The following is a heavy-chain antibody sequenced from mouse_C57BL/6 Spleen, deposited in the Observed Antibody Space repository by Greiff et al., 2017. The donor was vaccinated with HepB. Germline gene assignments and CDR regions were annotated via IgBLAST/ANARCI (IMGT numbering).Heavy chain of an antibody. CDR2: IYPRSGNT. J-gene: IGHJ2*01. CDR3: ARSGPRYYFDY. V-gene: IGHV1-81*01. Sequence: VQLQESGAELARPGASVKLSCKASGYTFTSYGISWVKQRTGQGLEWIGEIYPRSGNTYYNEKFKGKATLTADKSSSTAYMELRSLTSEDSAVYFCARSGPRYYFDYWGQGTTLTVSS. CDR1: GYTFTSYG.